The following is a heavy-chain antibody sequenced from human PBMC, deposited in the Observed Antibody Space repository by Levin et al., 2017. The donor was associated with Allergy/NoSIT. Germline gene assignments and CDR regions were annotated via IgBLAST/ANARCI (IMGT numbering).Heavy chain of an antibody. Sequence: GGSLRLSCAASGFTVSSNYMSWVRQAPGKGLEWVSVIYSGGSTYYADSVKGRFTISRDNSKNTLYLHMNSLRAEDTAVYYCATDLSCSSTSCYDYWGQGTLVTVSS. CDR3: ATDLSCSSTSCYDY. D-gene: IGHD2-2*01. CDR2: IYSGGST. CDR1: GFTVSSNY. J-gene: IGHJ4*02. V-gene: IGHV3-53*01.